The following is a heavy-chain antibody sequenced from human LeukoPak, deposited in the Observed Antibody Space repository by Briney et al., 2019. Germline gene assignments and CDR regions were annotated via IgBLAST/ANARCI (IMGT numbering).Heavy chain of an antibody. J-gene: IGHJ3*02. CDR1: GFTFSNYS. CDR2: IRSSSSTI. V-gene: IGHV3-48*01. CDR3: ARAKRNGFDI. Sequence: GGSLRLSCEASGFTFSNYSMNWVRQAPGKGLEWVSYIRSSSSTIYYADSVKGRFTISRDNAKNSLYLQMNSLRAEDTAVYYCARAKRNGFDIWGQGTMVTVPS.